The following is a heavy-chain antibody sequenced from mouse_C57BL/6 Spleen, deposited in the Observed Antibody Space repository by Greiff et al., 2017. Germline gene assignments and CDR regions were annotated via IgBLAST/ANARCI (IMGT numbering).Heavy chain of an antibody. D-gene: IGHD3-2*02. CDR1: GYAFSSYW. Sequence: VKLQESGAELVKPGASVKISCKASGYAFSSYWMNWVKQRPGKGLEGIGQIYPGDGDTNYNGKFKGKATLTADKSSSTAYMQLSSLTSEDSAVYFCARWTAQATYYAMDYWGQGTSVTVSS. V-gene: IGHV1-80*01. CDR3: ARWTAQATYYAMDY. CDR2: IYPGDGDT. J-gene: IGHJ4*01.